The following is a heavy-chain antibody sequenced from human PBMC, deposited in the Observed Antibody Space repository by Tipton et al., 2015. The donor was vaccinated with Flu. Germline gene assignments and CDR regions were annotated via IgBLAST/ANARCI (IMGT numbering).Heavy chain of an antibody. CDR2: IYYSGTT. J-gene: IGHJ6*02. Sequence: TLSLTCTVSGDSINTTIYYWGWVRQPPGKGLEWIGSIYYSGTTYYNPSLKSRVTISVDSSKNEFSPTLASLTAADTAVYYCARDLWNDRRAYYYYGVDVWGQGTTVTVSS. CDR3: ARDLWNDRRAYYYYGVDV. D-gene: IGHD1-1*01. CDR1: GDSINTTIYY. V-gene: IGHV4-39*07.